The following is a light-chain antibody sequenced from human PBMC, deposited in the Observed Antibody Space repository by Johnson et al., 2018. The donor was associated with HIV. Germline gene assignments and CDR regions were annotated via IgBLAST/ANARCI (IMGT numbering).Light chain of an antibody. CDR2: ENN. V-gene: IGLV1-51*02. CDR1: SSNIGNNY. CDR3: GTWDSSLSAGRV. Sequence: QSVLTQPPSVSAAPGQKVTISCSGSSSNIGNNYVSWYQQLPGTAPKLLIYENNKRPSWIPDRFSGSKSGTSATLGITGLQTGDEADYYCGTWDSSLSAGRVFGTGTKVTVL. J-gene: IGLJ1*01.